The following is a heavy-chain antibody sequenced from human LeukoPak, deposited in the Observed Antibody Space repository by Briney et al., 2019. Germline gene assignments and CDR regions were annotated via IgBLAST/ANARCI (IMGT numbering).Heavy chain of an antibody. CDR1: GVSITSRSYY. CDR3: ARHDKWELPYYFDS. Sequence: SETLSLTCTVSGVSITSRSYYWAWSRQSPGERLEWIGTINYSGNTYYNPSLKSRVTISADTSTNHLSLHLSSVTAADTALYFCARHDKWELPYYFDSWGRGTLVTVSS. J-gene: IGHJ4*02. CDR2: INYSGNT. V-gene: IGHV4-39*01. D-gene: IGHD1-26*01.